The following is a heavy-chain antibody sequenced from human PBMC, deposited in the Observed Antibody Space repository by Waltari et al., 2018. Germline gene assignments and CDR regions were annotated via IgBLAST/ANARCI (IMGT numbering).Heavy chain of an antibody. D-gene: IGHD6-19*01. CDR2: ISAYNGNT. J-gene: IGHJ4*02. V-gene: IGHV1-18*01. CDR3: ARDAGYSSGWYRGDD. Sequence: QVQLVQSGAEVKKPGASVKVSCKASGYTFTSYGISWVRQAPGQGLEWMGWISAYNGNTNYAQKLQGRVTMTTDTSTSTADMELRSLRSDDTAVYYCARDAGYSSGWYRGDDWGQGTLVTVSS. CDR1: GYTFTSYG.